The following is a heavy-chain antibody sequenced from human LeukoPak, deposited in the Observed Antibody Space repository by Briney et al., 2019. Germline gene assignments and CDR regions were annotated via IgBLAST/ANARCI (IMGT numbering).Heavy chain of an antibody. CDR2: IYTSGST. CDR1: GGSISSGGYS. J-gene: IGHJ6*03. CDR3: ARAGYCSGTSCHPRYYYYYYMDV. V-gene: IGHV4-61*02. D-gene: IGHD2-2*01. Sequence: SETLSLTCAVSGGSISSGGYSWSWIRQPAGKGLEWIGRIYTSGSTNYNPSLKSRVTISVDTSKNQFSLKLSSVTAADTAVYYCARAGYCSGTSCHPRYYYYYYMDVWGKGTTVTVSS.